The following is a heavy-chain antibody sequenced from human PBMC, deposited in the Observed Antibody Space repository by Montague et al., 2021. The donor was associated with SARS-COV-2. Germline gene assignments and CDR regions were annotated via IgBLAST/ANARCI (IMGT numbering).Heavy chain of an antibody. D-gene: IGHD1-14*01. CDR1: FTAGVGEH. Sequence: SETLSLTCSETFTAGVGEHWRRTEEYTAKRQSPLDYVCSLGRAEYNPSLKSRATISRDTSKNKFSLKVRSVTAADTAVYYCARETMTADAFDIWGQGTMVTVSS. CDR3: ARETMTADAFDI. V-gene: IGHV4-59*02. CDR2: VCSLGRA. J-gene: IGHJ3*02.